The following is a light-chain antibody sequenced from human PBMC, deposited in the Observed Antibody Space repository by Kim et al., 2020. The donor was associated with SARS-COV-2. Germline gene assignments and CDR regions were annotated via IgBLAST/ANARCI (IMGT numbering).Light chain of an antibody. J-gene: IGKJ2*01. CDR3: QYTDTLPRYI. CDR2: DVS. CDR1: QDINNR. V-gene: IGKV1-33*01. Sequence: ASVGDRVTITCQASQDINNRLNWYQQKPGKAPELLIYDVSNLEAGVPSRFSGSRSGTDFTFTISGLQPEDIATYYCQYTDTLPRYIFGQGTKLEI.